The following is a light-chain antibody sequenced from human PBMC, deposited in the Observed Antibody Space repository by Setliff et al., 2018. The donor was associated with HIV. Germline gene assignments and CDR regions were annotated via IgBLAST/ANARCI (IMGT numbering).Light chain of an antibody. V-gene: IGKV4-1*01. CDR3: QQFFSTPET. CDR1: QSVLYSSHNKNY. Sequence: DIVMTQSPDSLSMSVGERATINCKASQSVLYSSHNKNYLAWYQQKAGQPPKLLIYWASIRESGVPDRFSGSGSGTDFTLTISSLQAEDVAVYYCQQFFSTPETFDQGTKVDIK. CDR2: WAS. J-gene: IGKJ1*01.